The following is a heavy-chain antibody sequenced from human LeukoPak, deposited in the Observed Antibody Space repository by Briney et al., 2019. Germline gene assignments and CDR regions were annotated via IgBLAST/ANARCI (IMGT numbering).Heavy chain of an antibody. CDR2: IKQDGSEI. CDR1: GFTFSSYW. V-gene: IGHV3-7*01. D-gene: IGHD1-7*01. CDR3: AKGTRSGTTLLDWFDP. Sequence: GGSLRLSCAASGFTFSSYWMSWVRQAPGKGLEWVANIKQDGSEIHYVDSVKGRFTISRDNSKNTLYLQLNSLRAGDTAVYYCAKGTRSGTTLLDWFDPWGQGTLVTVSS. J-gene: IGHJ5*02.